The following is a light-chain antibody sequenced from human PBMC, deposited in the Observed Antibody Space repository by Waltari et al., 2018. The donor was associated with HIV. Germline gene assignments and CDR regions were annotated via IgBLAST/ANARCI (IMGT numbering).Light chain of an antibody. Sequence: QSVLTQPPSASGTPGQSVTISCSGTSPNIGTTYSSWYQQFPGTAPKLLIYRNNKRPSGVPDRFSGSKSGTSASLAISGLRSDDEADYYCAAWDDTLTVVFGGGTKLTVL. CDR1: SPNIGTTY. J-gene: IGLJ2*01. V-gene: IGLV1-47*01. CDR2: RNN. CDR3: AAWDDTLTVV.